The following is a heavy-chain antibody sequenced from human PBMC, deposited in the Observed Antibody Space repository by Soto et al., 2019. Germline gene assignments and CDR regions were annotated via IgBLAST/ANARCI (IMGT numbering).Heavy chain of an antibody. D-gene: IGHD3-10*01. J-gene: IGHJ3*02. CDR1: GDSISRSYW. CDR3: TSKFGQLLADAFDI. V-gene: IGHV4-4*02. Sequence: SETLSLTCAVSGDSISRSYWWRCVPPLPGKGLEWIGEIYHSGSTIYNPSLQSRVTLSVDKSKNEFSLKMSSVTDADTAVYYCTSKFGQLLADAFDIWGQGTMVTVS. CDR2: IYHSGST.